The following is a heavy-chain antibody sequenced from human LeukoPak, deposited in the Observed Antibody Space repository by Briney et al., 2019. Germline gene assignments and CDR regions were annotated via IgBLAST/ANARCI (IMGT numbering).Heavy chain of an antibody. CDR2: INPNSGGT. CDR3: ARENCSSTSCYAQFDY. V-gene: IGHV1-2*02. D-gene: IGHD2-2*01. CDR1: GYTFTGYY. J-gene: IGHJ4*02. Sequence: ASVKVSCKASGYTFTGYYMHWVRQAPGQGLEWMGWINPNSGGTNYAQKFQGRVTMTRGTSISTAYMELSRLRSDDTAVYYCARENCSSTSCYAQFDYWGQGTLVTVSS.